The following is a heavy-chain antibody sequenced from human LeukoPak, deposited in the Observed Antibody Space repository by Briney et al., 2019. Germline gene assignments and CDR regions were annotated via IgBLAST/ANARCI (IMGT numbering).Heavy chain of an antibody. CDR1: GGSISSYY. CDR3: ARTSVWFGELHFDY. V-gene: IGHV4-59*01. D-gene: IGHD3-10*01. Sequence: SETLSLTCTVSGGSISSYYWSWIRQPPGKGLEWIGYIYYSGSTNYNPPLKSRVTISVDTSKNQFSLKLSSVTAADTAVYYCARTSVWFGELHFDYWGQGTLVTVSS. J-gene: IGHJ4*02. CDR2: IYYSGST.